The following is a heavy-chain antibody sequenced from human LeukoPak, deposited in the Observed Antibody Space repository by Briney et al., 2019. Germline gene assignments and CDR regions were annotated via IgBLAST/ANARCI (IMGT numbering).Heavy chain of an antibody. D-gene: IGHD5-12*01. CDR3: ARFYSGYAGGGWFDP. Sequence: GESLKSSCNTSGYIFTSSSIGWVRQMPGKGLEWMGIIYPGESDTRYSASFEAQVTISADKSISTAYLQWSSLKASDTAMYYCARFYSGYAGGGWFDPWGQGTLVTVSS. CDR1: GYIFTSSS. CDR2: IYPGESDT. J-gene: IGHJ5*02. V-gene: IGHV5-51*01.